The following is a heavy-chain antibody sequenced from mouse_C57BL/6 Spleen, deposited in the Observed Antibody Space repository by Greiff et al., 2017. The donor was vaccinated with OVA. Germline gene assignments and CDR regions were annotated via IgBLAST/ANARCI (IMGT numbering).Heavy chain of an antibody. CDR2: ISSGSSTI. CDR1: GFTFSDYG. CDR3: AREGDGARFDY. J-gene: IGHJ2*01. D-gene: IGHD3-3*01. Sequence: EVKLMESGGGLVKPGGSLKLSCAASGFTFSDYGMHWVRQAPEKGLEWVAYISSGSSTIYYADTVKGRFTISRDNAKNTLFLQMTSLRSEDTAMYYCAREGDGARFDYWGQGTTLTVSS. V-gene: IGHV5-17*01.